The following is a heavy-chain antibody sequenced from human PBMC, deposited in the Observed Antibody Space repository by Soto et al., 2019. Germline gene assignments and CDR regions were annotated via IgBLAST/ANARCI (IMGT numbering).Heavy chain of an antibody. V-gene: IGHV1-18*04. D-gene: IGHD3-3*01. CDR3: ARLQIYEGSVCLGP. CDR1: GEKFTSTG. CDR2: ITAYNGDT. Sequence: VQLVQSGPEVRKPGASVKVSCKTSGEKFTSTGVTWVRQAPGQRLEWVGWITAYNGDTSYTPKLHGRVSLTIESSTNTAYMELRSLQSDDTAAYFCARLQIYEGSVCLGPWGQGTLLTVSS. J-gene: IGHJ5*02.